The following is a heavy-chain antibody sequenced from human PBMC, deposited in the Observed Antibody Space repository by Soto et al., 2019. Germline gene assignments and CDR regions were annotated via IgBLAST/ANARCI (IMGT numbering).Heavy chain of an antibody. CDR1: GGSISSYY. V-gene: IGHV4-4*07. J-gene: IGHJ6*02. Sequence: SETLSLTCTVSGGSISSYYVSWIRQSAGKGLEWIGRIDTSGTTNYNPSLKSRVTMSVDASKNHFSLNLSSVTAADTAVYYCARGPRGYVYYHGMDVWGQGTTVTVS. D-gene: IGHD3-10*01. CDR3: ARGPRGYVYYHGMDV. CDR2: IDTSGTT.